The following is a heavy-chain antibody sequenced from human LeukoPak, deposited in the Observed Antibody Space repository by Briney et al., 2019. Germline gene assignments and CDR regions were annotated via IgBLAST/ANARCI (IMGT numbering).Heavy chain of an antibody. J-gene: IGHJ4*02. D-gene: IGHD3-22*01. Sequence: GGSLRLSCAASGFIVSSNYMTWVRQAPGKGLEWLSVIYSGGDTYYADSVKGRFTISRDNSKNTLYLQMNSQRAGDTAVYYCARRHDSGYFDSWGQGTLVTVSS. CDR3: ARRHDSGYFDS. CDR2: IYSGGDT. CDR1: GFIVSSNY. V-gene: IGHV3-66*02.